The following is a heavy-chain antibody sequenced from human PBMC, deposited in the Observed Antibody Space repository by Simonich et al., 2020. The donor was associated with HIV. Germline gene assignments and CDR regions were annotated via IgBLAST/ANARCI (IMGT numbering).Heavy chain of an antibody. V-gene: IGHV4-59*01. CDR1: GGSFSTYY. D-gene: IGHD6-13*01. J-gene: IGHJ5*02. CDR3: ARQPRRAAAGGGWFDP. CDR2: IYYSGTT. Sequence: QVQLQESGPGLVKPSETLSLTCTVSGGSFSTYYWSWIRQPPGKGLEWIGYIYYSGTTNYNPSLKSRGTISVDTSKKQFSLKLSSVTAADTAVYYCARQPRRAAAGGGWFDPWGQGTLVTVSS.